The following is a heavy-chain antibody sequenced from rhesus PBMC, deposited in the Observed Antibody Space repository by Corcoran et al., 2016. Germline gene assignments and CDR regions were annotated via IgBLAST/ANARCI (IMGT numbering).Heavy chain of an antibody. Sequence: QVPLQESGPGLGKPSETLAPPCAVSGGSFSAYSWGWIRQPPGKGLVWIGYISGSSGSTDYNPSLKSRVTISTDTSKNQFSLKLSSVTAADTAVYYCARARILDYWGQGVLVTVSS. CDR2: ISGSSGST. CDR1: GGSFSAYS. V-gene: IGHV4-165*01. J-gene: IGHJ4*01. CDR3: ARARILDY.